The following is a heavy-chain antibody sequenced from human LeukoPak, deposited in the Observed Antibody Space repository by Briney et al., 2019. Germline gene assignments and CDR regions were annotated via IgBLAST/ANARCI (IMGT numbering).Heavy chain of an antibody. CDR1: GFTFSSCG. V-gene: IGHV3-30*18. CDR2: ITYDGDTT. Sequence: GGSLRLSCAASGFTFSSCGMHWVRQAPGKGLEWVAVITYDGDTTYFEDSVKGRFTISRDTSKSTLYLQMNSLGAEDTAVYCRVKEQGSGSYRTADYWGQGTLVTVSS. CDR3: VKEQGSGSYRTADY. D-gene: IGHD3-10*01. J-gene: IGHJ4*02.